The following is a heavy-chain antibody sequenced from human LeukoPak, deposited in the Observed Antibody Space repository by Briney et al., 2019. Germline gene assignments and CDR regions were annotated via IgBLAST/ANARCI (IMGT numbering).Heavy chain of an antibody. V-gene: IGHV1-69*13. CDR2: FIPIFGTA. J-gene: IGHJ4*02. Sequence: SVKVSCKASGGTFSSYAISWVRQAPGQGLEWMGGFIPIFGTANYAQKFQGRVTITADESTSTAYMELSSLRSEDTAVYYCARDPLTYYYDSSGYGNFDYWGQGTLVTVSS. CDR3: ARDPLTYYYDSSGYGNFDY. D-gene: IGHD3-22*01. CDR1: GGTFSSYA.